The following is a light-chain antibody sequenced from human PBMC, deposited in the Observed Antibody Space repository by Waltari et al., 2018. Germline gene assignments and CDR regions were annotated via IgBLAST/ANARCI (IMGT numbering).Light chain of an antibody. J-gene: IGLJ2*01. CDR1: RSDVGGYNC. Sequence: QSALTQPPSASGSPGQSVTISCTGTRSDVGGYNCVSCYQHHPGKAPKLMIYDVSNRPPGFPYRVAGARSGSTAYLTVSGLQAEDEADYYCNSYAGSNSVLFGAGTKLTVL. V-gene: IGLV2-8*01. CDR3: NSYAGSNSVL. CDR2: DVS.